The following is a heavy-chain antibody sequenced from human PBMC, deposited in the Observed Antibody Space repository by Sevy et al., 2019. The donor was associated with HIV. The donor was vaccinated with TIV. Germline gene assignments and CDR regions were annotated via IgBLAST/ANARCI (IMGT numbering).Heavy chain of an antibody. J-gene: IGHJ4*02. D-gene: IGHD2-21*02. V-gene: IGHV4-38-2*02. CDR1: GYSISSGYY. CDR3: ARDQSTGTTSSYCGGDCYPYYFDY. Sequence: SETLSLTCAVSGYSISSGYYWGWIRQPPGKGLEWIGSIYHSGSTYYNPSLKSRVTISVDTSKNQFSLKLSSVTAADTAVYYWARDQSTGTTSSYCGGDCYPYYFDYWGQGTLVTVSS. CDR2: IYHSGST.